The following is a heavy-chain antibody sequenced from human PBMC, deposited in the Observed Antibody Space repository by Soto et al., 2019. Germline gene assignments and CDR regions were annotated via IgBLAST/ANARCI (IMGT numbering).Heavy chain of an antibody. J-gene: IGHJ5*02. Sequence: SQTLSLTCAISGDSVSSNSAAWNWIRQSPSRGLEWLGRTYYRSKWYNDYAVSVKSRITINPDTSKNQFSLQLNSVTPEDTAVYYCAREAIYDILTGPSRFDPWGQGTLVTVSS. CDR3: AREAIYDILTGPSRFDP. CDR1: GDSVSSNSAA. D-gene: IGHD3-9*01. CDR2: TYYRSKWYN. V-gene: IGHV6-1*01.